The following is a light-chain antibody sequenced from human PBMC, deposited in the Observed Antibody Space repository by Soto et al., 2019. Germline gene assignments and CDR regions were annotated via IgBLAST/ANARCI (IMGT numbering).Light chain of an antibody. J-gene: IGLJ2*01. V-gene: IGLV2-14*01. Sequence: QSVLTQPASVSGSPGQSITISCTGTSSDVGGYNYVSWYQQHPGKAPKLMIYDVSNRPSGVSNRFSGSKSGNTASLTISGLQGEDEADYYCSSYTSSSTLVFGGGTKPTVL. CDR2: DVS. CDR3: SSYTSSSTLV. CDR1: SSDVGGYNY.